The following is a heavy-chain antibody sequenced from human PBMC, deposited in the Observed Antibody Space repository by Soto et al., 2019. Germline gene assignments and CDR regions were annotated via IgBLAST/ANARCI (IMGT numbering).Heavy chain of an antibody. CDR2: ISAYNGNT. CDR3: ARHGVSRDYHYYGMDV. CDR1: GYTFTSYG. J-gene: IGHJ6*02. V-gene: IGHV1-18*01. Sequence: ASVKVSCKASGYTFTSYGISWVRQAPGQGLEWMGWISAYNGNTNYAQKLQGRVTMTTDTSTSTAYMELRSLRSDDTAVYYCARHGVSRDYHYYGMDVWGQGTTVTVSS. D-gene: IGHD2-21*01.